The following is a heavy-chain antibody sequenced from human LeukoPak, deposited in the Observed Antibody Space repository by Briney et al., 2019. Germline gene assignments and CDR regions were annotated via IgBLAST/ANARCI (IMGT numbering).Heavy chain of an antibody. D-gene: IGHD5-18*01. Sequence: GKSLRLSCVASGFTFSNYGMHWVRQAPGKGLEWVAVISFDGDNKYYAESVKGRFTISRDNSKNTLYLQMNSLRAEDTAVYYCARGLGFSLPVLRYWGQGTLVTVSS. CDR1: GFTFSNYG. J-gene: IGHJ4*02. V-gene: IGHV3-30-3*01. CDR3: ARGLGFSLPVLRY. CDR2: ISFDGDNK.